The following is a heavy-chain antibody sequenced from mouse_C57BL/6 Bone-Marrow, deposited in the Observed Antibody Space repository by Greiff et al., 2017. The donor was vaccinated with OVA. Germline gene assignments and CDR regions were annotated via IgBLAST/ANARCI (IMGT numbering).Heavy chain of an antibody. CDR1: GFTFSDYG. V-gene: IGHV5-17*01. CDR3: ARDYYGYWYFDV. Sequence: DVKLVESGGGLVKPGGSPKLSCAASGFTFSDYGMHWVRQAPEKGLEWVAYISSGSSTIYYADTVKGRFTISRDNAKNTLFLQMTSLRSEDTAMYYCARDYYGYWYFDVWGTGTTVTVSS. CDR2: ISSGSSTI. J-gene: IGHJ1*03. D-gene: IGHD1-1*01.